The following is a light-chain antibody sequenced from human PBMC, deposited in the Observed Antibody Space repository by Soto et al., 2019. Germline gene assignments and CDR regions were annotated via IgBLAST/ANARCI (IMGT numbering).Light chain of an antibody. CDR2: ATS. CDR3: QQGYSSRWT. V-gene: IGKV1-39*01. J-gene: IGKJ1*01. Sequence: DIQMTQSPSSLSASVGDRVTITCRASHNIRSYLNWYQQKPGKAPQLLIYATSSLQTGFPSRFSASGSGTDFSLVISDLQPADSATYYCQQGYSSRWTSGRGTKVEI. CDR1: HNIRSY.